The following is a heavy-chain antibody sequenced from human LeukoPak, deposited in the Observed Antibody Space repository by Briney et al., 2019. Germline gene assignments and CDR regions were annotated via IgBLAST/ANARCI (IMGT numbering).Heavy chain of an antibody. D-gene: IGHD2-15*01. J-gene: IGHJ4*02. CDR2: IYPGDSDT. CDR3: AGPYCSGGSCYLYYFDY. CDR1: GYSFTSYW. Sequence: GESLKISCKGSGYSFTSYWIGWVRQMPGKGLEWMGIIYPGDSDTRYSPSFQGQVTISADKSISTAYLQWSSLKASDTAMYYCAGPYCSGGSCYLYYFDYWGQGTLVTVSS. V-gene: IGHV5-51*01.